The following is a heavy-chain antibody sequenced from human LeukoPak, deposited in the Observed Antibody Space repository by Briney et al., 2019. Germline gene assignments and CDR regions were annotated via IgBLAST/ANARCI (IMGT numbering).Heavy chain of an antibody. D-gene: IGHD6-13*01. CDR1: GGSISSGAYS. V-gene: IGHV4-30-2*01. Sequence: SETLSLTCTVSGGSISSGAYSWTWIRQPPGKGLEWIGYIYHSGSTYYSPSLKSRVTISGDGSKNQFSLKLSSVTAADTAVYYCARSIATTGTPDYWGQGTLVTVSS. CDR3: ARSIATTGTPDY. CDR2: IYHSGST. J-gene: IGHJ4*02.